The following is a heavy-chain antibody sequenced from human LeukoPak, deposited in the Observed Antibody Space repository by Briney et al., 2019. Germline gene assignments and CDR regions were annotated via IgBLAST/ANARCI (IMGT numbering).Heavy chain of an antibody. CDR1: GGSFSGYY. CDR3: ARRTVVARVWSDY. Sequence: PSETLSLTCAVYGGSFSGYYWSWIRQPPGKGLEWIGEINHSGSTNYNPSLKSRVTISVDTSKNQFSLKLSSVTAADTAVYYCARRTVVARVWSDYWGQGTLVTVSS. CDR2: INHSGST. V-gene: IGHV4-34*01. J-gene: IGHJ4*02. D-gene: IGHD5-12*01.